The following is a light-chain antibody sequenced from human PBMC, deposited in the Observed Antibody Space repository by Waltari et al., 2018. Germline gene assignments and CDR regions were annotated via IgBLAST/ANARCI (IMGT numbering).Light chain of an antibody. CDR1: SSDVGFYDF. CDR3: SSYTRRSYWV. J-gene: IGLJ3*02. Sequence: QSALTQPASVSGSPGQSITISCTGTSSDVGFYDFVSWFQQHPGKVPKVIVYKVNNWPSGVSHRFSGSKSANTASLTISGLQAEDEADYYCSSYTRRSYWVFGGGTQLTVL. V-gene: IGLV2-14*01. CDR2: KVN.